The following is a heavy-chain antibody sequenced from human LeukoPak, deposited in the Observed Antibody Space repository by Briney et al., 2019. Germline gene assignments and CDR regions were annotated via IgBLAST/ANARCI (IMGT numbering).Heavy chain of an antibody. J-gene: IGHJ4*02. Sequence: VASVKVSCKASGGTFSSYAISWVRQAPEQGLEWMGGIIPIFGTANYAQKFQGRVTITADESTSTAYMELSSLRSEDTAVYYCARDLCSGGSCYPPLGFDYWGQGTLVTVSS. D-gene: IGHD2-15*01. V-gene: IGHV1-69*13. CDR1: GGTFSSYA. CDR2: IIPIFGTA. CDR3: ARDLCSGGSCYPPLGFDY.